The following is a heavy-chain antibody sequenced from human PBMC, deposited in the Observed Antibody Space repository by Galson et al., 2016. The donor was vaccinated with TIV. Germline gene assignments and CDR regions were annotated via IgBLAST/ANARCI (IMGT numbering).Heavy chain of an antibody. CDR1: GYRFTNYW. CDR2: IYPGDSET. Sequence: QSGAEVKKSGESLKISCKGSGYRFTNYWIGWVRQMPGKGLEWVAIIYPGDSETRYSPSFQGQVTISAGKSINTAFVQWSSLKASDTAMYYCARAVWTGDYFCDFWGQGTLVTVSS. D-gene: IGHD3/OR15-3a*01. V-gene: IGHV5-51*01. J-gene: IGHJ4*02. CDR3: ARAVWTGDYFCDF.